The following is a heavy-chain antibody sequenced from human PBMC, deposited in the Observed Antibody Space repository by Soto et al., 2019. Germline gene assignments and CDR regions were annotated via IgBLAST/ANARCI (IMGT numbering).Heavy chain of an antibody. V-gene: IGHV6-1*01. J-gene: IGHJ6*03. CDR3: VRFLEWSTPRGYYYYYMDV. CDR1: GDSVSSNSAA. Sequence: SQTLSLTCAISGDSVSSNSAAWNWIRQSPSRGLEWLGRTYYRSKWYNDYAVSVKSRITINPDTSKNQFSLQLNSVTPEDTAVYYCVRFLEWSTPRGYYYYYMDVWGKGTTVTV. D-gene: IGHD3-3*01. CDR2: TYYRSKWYN.